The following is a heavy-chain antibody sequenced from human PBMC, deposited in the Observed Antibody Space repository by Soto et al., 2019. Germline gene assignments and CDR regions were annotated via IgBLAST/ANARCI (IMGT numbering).Heavy chain of an antibody. CDR3: AKTHTDESYCGGDCYSYYYYGMDV. J-gene: IGHJ6*02. Sequence: LRLSCAGSGFTFSSYAMSWVRQAPGKGLEWVSAISGSGGSTYYVDSVKGRFTISRDNSKNTLYLQMDSLRAEDTAVYYCAKTHTDESYCGGDCYSYYYYGMDVWGQGTTVTVSS. CDR1: GFTFSSYA. D-gene: IGHD2-21*02. V-gene: IGHV3-23*01. CDR2: ISGSGGST.